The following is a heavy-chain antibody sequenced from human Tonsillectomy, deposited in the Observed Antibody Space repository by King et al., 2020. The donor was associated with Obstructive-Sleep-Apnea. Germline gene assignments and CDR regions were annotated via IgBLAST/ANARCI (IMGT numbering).Heavy chain of an antibody. CDR2: ISYDGSNK. CDR3: ARDRHCYGSGSYAGY. CDR1: GFTFSSYA. Sequence: HVQLVESGGGVVQPGRSLRLSCAASGFTFSSYAMHWVRQAPGKGLEWVAVISYDGSNKYYADSVNGRFTISRDNSKNTLYLHMNSLRAEDTAVYYFARDRHCYGSGSYAGYWGQGTLVTVSS. D-gene: IGHD3-10*01. J-gene: IGHJ4*02. V-gene: IGHV3-30-3*01.